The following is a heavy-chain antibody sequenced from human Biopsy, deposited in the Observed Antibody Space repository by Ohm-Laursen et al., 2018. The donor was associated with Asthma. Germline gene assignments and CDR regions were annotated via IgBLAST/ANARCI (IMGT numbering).Heavy chain of an antibody. CDR3: ARTYYDFLTGQVNDAFAT. CDR2: INAGNGNT. D-gene: IGHD3-9*01. V-gene: IGHV1-3*01. Sequence: SVKVSCKASGHTFISYAIHWVRQAPGQRLEWMGWINAGNGNTKYSQKFQGRVTITRDTSASTAYMELSSLRSEDTAVYYCARTYYDFLTGQVNDAFATWGQGTMVTVSS. CDR1: GHTFISYA. J-gene: IGHJ3*02.